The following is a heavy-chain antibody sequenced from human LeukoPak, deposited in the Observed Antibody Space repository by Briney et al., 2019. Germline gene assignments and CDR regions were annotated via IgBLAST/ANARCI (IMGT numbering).Heavy chain of an antibody. CDR1: GFTFSSYA. CDR3: ARDWAGSYPPLDAFDI. V-gene: IGHV3-48*04. CDR2: ISSSGSTI. J-gene: IGHJ3*02. Sequence: GGSLRLSCAASGFTFSSYAMSWVRQAPGKGLEWVSYISSSGSTIYYADSVKGRFTISRDNAKNSLYLQMNSLRAEDTAVYYCARDWAGSYPPLDAFDIWGQGTMVTVSS. D-gene: IGHD1-26*01.